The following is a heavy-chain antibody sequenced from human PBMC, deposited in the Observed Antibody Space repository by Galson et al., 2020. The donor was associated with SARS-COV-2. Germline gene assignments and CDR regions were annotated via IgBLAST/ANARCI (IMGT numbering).Heavy chain of an antibody. V-gene: IGHV1-2*02. CDR1: GYTFTDYY. J-gene: IGHJ4*02. CDR3: ARMSAIIGSDS. D-gene: IGHD3-3*01. Sequence: GESLKITCKASGYTFTDYYVHWMRQAPGQGLEWMGWINPNNGATNYEQKFQGRVTMTRDTSISTAYMDLSRLRSDDTAVYYCARMSAIIGSDSWGQGTLVNVSS. CDR2: INPNNGAT.